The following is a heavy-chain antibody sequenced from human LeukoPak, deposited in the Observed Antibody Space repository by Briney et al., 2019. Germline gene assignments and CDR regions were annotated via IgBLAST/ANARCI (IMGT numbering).Heavy chain of an antibody. J-gene: IGHJ4*02. D-gene: IGHD5-18*01. CDR3: ARGLVDTAMVFFDY. CDR2: INHSGST. Sequence: SETLSLTCAVYGGSFSGYCWSWIRQPPGKGLEWVGEINHSGSTNYNPSLKSRVTISVDTSKNQFSLKLSSVTAADTAVYYCARGLVDTAMVFFDYWGQGTLVTVSS. V-gene: IGHV4-34*01. CDR1: GGSFSGYC.